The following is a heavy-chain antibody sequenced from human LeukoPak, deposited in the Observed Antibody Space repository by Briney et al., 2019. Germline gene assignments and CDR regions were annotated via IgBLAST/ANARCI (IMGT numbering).Heavy chain of an antibody. CDR1: GYTYTSYG. V-gene: IGHV1-18*01. J-gene: IGHJ4*02. D-gene: IGHD3-16*01. CDR3: ARRAGAYTHPYDY. Sequence: GASVNVSCKASGYTYTSYGISWVRQAPGQGVEWMGWISAYNGNTNYARKLQGRVTMTTDTSTSTAYMELRSPRSDDTAVYYCARRAGAYTHPYDYWGQGTLVTVSS. CDR2: ISAYNGNT.